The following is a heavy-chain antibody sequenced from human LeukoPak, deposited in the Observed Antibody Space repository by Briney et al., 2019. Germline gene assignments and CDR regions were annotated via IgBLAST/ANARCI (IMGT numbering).Heavy chain of an antibody. D-gene: IGHD3-22*01. CDR2: ISSSSSYI. CDR1: GFTFSSYS. CDR3: ARGLYYDSSGYEPLDY. Sequence: GGSLRLSCAASGFTFSSYSMNWVRQAPGKGLEGVSSISSSSSYIYYADSVKGRFKISRDNAKNSLYLQMNSLRAEDTAVYYCARGLYYDSSGYEPLDYWGQGTLVTVSS. V-gene: IGHV3-21*01. J-gene: IGHJ4*02.